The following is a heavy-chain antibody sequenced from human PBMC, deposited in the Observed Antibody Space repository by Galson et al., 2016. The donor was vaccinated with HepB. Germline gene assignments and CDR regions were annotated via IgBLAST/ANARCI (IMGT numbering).Heavy chain of an antibody. Sequence: SLRLSCAASGFTFSRYSMNWVRQAPGKGLEWVSHIRSRSSTIYYADSVRGRFTISRDNTKNSLYLQMNSLRDEDTAVYYCASDGSSQFSSNWYVAFDIWGQGTVVTVSS. CDR3: ASDGSSQFSSNWYVAFDI. J-gene: IGHJ3*02. CDR1: GFTFSRYS. CDR2: IRSRSSTI. V-gene: IGHV3-48*02. D-gene: IGHD6-13*01.